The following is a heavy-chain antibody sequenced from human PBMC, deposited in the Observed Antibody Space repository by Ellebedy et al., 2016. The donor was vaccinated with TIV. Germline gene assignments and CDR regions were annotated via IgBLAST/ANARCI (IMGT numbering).Heavy chain of an antibody. V-gene: IGHV5-51*01. J-gene: IGHJ4*02. CDR2: IYPGDSDT. CDR3: ANTRFCSGGSCYFDF. CDR1: GYNFSRYW. D-gene: IGHD2-15*01. Sequence: GESLKISCKGSGYNFSRYWIGWVRQMPGKGLEWMGIIYPGDSDTRYNPSFHGQVTISADKSISTAYLHWSSLKASDTAMYYCANTRFCSGGSCYFDFWGQGTLVTVSS.